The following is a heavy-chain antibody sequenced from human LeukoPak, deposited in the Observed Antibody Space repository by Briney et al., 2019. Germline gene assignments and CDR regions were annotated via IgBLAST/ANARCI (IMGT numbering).Heavy chain of an antibody. V-gene: IGHV1-3*03. J-gene: IGHJ6*03. CDR1: GYTFTSYA. CDR3: ARGPPPRRAAAIDYYMDV. D-gene: IGHD6-13*01. CDR2: INTGNGNT. Sequence: ASVKVSCKASGYTFTSYAMHWVRQAPGQRLEWMGWINTGNGNTKYSQEFQGRVTITRDTSISTAYMELSSLRSEDTAVYYCARGPPPRRAAAIDYYMDVWGKGTTVTVSS.